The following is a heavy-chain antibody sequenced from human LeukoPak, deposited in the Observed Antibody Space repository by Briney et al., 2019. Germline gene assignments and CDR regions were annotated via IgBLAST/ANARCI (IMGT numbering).Heavy chain of an antibody. CDR1: GGSISSYY. CDR2: IYYSGST. CDR3: AKSNGYGLVDI. V-gene: IGHV4-59*12. Sequence: SETLSLTCTVSGGSISSYYWSWIRQPPGKGLEWIGYIYYSGSTNYNPSLKSRVTISLDTSRNQFSLKLTSVTAADTAVCYCAKSNGYGLVDIWGQGTMVTVSS. J-gene: IGHJ3*02. D-gene: IGHD3-10*01.